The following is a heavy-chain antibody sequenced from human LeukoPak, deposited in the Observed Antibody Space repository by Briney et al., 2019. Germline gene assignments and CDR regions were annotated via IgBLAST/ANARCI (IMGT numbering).Heavy chain of an antibody. J-gene: IGHJ4*02. D-gene: IGHD3-16*01. CDR1: GSSLSNYY. CDR3: AKGRIGGPKAPFDY. CDR2: IYESGIT. Sequence: SETLSLTCTVSGSSLSNYYWSWIRQPPGKGLEWIGHIYESGITTYNPSLKCRVTISVDASKNQFSLRLSSVTVADTAVYYCAKGRIGGPKAPFDYWGQGTLVTVSS. V-gene: IGHV4-59*01.